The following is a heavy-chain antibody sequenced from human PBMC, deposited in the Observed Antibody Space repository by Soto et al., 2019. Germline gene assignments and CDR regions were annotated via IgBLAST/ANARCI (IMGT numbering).Heavy chain of an antibody. Sequence: QVQLVQSGAEVKKPGASVKVSCKASGYTFTSYDINWVRQATGQGLEWMGWMNPNSGNTGYAQKFQGRVTMTRNPSISTAYMELSTLRSEDTAVYYCARGINYYASGDDAFDSWGQGTMVTVSS. D-gene: IGHD3-10*01. V-gene: IGHV1-8*01. J-gene: IGHJ3*02. CDR1: GYTFTSYD. CDR2: MNPNSGNT. CDR3: ARGINYYASGDDAFDS.